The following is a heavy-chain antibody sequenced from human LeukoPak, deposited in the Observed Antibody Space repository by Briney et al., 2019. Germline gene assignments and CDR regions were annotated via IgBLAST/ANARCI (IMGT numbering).Heavy chain of an antibody. Sequence: SVTVSCKASGGTFSSYAISWVRQAPGQGLEWMGRIIPIFGTANYAQKFQGRVTITTDESTSTAYMELSSLRSEDTAVYYCARESYIVATITGFDYWGQGTLVTVSS. D-gene: IGHD5-12*01. V-gene: IGHV1-69*05. J-gene: IGHJ4*02. CDR1: GGTFSSYA. CDR2: IIPIFGTA. CDR3: ARESYIVATITGFDY.